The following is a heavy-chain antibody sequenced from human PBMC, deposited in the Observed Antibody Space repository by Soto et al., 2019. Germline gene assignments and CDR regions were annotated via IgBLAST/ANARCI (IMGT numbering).Heavy chain of an antibody. Sequence: QLQLQESGPGLVKPSETLSLTCTVSGGSISSSSYYWGWIRQPPGKGLEWIGSIYYSGSTYYNPSLKSRVTISVDTSKNQFSLKLSSVTAADTAVYYCARQPPGAVAGTSLDYWGQGTLVTVSS. CDR3: ARQPPGAVAGTSLDY. D-gene: IGHD6-19*01. V-gene: IGHV4-39*01. CDR2: IYYSGST. CDR1: GGSISSSSYY. J-gene: IGHJ4*02.